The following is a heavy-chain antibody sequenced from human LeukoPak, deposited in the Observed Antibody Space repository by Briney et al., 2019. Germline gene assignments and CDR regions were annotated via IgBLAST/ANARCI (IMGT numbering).Heavy chain of an antibody. CDR2: FDPEDGET. J-gene: IGHJ3*02. CDR1: GYTLTELS. V-gene: IGHV1-24*01. Sequence: ASVKVSCKVSGYTLTELSMHWVRQAPGKGLEWMGGFDPEDGETIYAQKFQGRVTMTEDTSTDTAYMELSSLRSEDTAVYYCARAAYYYDSSGSDPAFDIWGQGTMVTVSS. D-gene: IGHD3-22*01. CDR3: ARAAYYYDSSGSDPAFDI.